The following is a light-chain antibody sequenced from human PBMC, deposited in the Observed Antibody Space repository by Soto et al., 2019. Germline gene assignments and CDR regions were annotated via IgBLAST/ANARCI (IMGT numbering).Light chain of an antibody. Sequence: EIVLTTSPATLSLSPVEIATLSFSASHSVITYLGWYQQTPGQAPRLLIYDTSNRATGIPARFSGSGSGTEFTLTIRSLQSEDFAVYYCQHYNNWPPWKCGQGTKGDI. V-gene: IGKV3-11*01. CDR1: HSVITY. CDR2: DTS. J-gene: IGKJ1*01. CDR3: QHYNNWPPWK.